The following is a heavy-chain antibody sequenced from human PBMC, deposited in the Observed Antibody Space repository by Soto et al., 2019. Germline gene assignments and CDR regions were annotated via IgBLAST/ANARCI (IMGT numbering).Heavy chain of an antibody. J-gene: IGHJ5*02. CDR1: GGTISGYY. CDR3: ARGQRFSDWFDP. V-gene: IGHV4-4*07. CDR2: TYSSGNT. D-gene: IGHD3-3*01. Sequence: SETLSLTCIVSGGTISGYYWTWIRQPAGKGLEWIGRTYSSGNTKYNPSLQSRVTMSLDTSNNQFSLRLTSVTAADTAVYYCARGQRFSDWFDPWGQGTLVTVSS.